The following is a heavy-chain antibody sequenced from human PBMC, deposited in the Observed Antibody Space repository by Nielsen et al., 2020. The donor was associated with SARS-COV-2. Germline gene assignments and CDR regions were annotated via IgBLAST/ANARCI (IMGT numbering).Heavy chain of an antibody. CDR3: ARAKWNWNDLDY. V-gene: IGHV1-46*01. Sequence: ASVKVSCKASGYTFTNYYMHWVRQAPGQGLEWMGLINPTNGGTTYAQKFLGTVTMTRDTSTSTVYMELSSLRFDDTAVYYCARAKWNWNDLDYWGQGTLVTVSS. D-gene: IGHD1-1*01. CDR2: INPTNGGT. J-gene: IGHJ4*02. CDR1: GYTFTNYY.